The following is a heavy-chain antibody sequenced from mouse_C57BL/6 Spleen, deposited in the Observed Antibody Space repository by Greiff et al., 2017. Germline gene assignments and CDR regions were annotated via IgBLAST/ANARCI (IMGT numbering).Heavy chain of an antibody. D-gene: IGHD1-1*01. CDR3: ARHGSRTDWYFDV. CDR1: GYTFTSYW. CDR2: IDPSDSYT. V-gene: IGHV1-69*01. Sequence: QVQLQQPGAELVMPGASVKLSCKASGYTFTSYWMHWVKQRPGQGLEWIGEIDPSDSYTNYNQKFKGKSTLTVDKSSSTAYMQLSSLTSEDSAVYYCARHGSRTDWYFDVWGTGTTVTVSS. J-gene: IGHJ1*03.